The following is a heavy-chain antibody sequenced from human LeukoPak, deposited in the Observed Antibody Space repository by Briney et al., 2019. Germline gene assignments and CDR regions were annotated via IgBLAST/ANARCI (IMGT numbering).Heavy chain of an antibody. CDR3: ARSPGAPFDY. Sequence: SETLSLTCTVSGGSISSYYWSWIRQPPGKGLEWIGYVSFRGTTNYNPSIKSRVTISVDTPKNQFSLKLTSVTAADTAAYYCARSPGAPFDYWGQGSLVTVSS. V-gene: IGHV4-59*01. CDR2: VSFRGTT. J-gene: IGHJ4*02. D-gene: IGHD7-27*01. CDR1: GGSISSYY.